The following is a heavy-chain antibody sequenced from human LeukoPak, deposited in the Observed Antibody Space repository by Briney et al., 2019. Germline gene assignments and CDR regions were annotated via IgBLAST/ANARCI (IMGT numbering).Heavy chain of an antibody. CDR1: GYSFSTYW. D-gene: IGHD5-12*01. CDR2: IYPGDSDN. V-gene: IGHV5-51*01. CDR3: ARQYSGYDLYYFDY. J-gene: IGHJ4*02. Sequence: GESLKISCRGSGYSFSTYWIGWVRQLPGKGLEWMGIIYPGDSDNRYSPSFQGQVTISADKSISTAYLQWSSLKASDTAMYYCARQYSGYDLYYFDYWGQGTLVTVSS.